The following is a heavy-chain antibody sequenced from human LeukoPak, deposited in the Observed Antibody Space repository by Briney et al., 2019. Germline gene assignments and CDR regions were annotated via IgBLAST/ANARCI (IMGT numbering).Heavy chain of an antibody. D-gene: IGHD2-21*01. V-gene: IGHV3-33*01. Sequence: QPGRSLRLSCAASGFTFSSYGMHWVRQAPGKGLEWVAVIWYDGSNKYYADSVKGRFAISRDNSKNTLYLQMNSLRAEDTAVYYCARDPTDSEVGDYWGQGTLVTVSS. CDR2: IWYDGSNK. CDR1: GFTFSSYG. CDR3: ARDPTDSEVGDY. J-gene: IGHJ4*02.